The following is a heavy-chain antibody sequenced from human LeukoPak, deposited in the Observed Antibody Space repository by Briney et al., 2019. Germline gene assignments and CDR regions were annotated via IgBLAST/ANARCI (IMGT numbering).Heavy chain of an antibody. D-gene: IGHD1-26*01. CDR2: IWYDGSNQ. CDR1: GLTFRNHG. V-gene: IGHV3-33*01. CDR3: ATDRNSGKYYDY. Sequence: PGGSLRLSCAASGLTFRNHGMHWVRQAPGKGLEWVAVIWYDGSNQYYVDSVKGRFTVSRDNAKNTLYLQMNSLRAEDTAVYYCATDRNSGKYYDYWGQGTLVTVSS. J-gene: IGHJ4*02.